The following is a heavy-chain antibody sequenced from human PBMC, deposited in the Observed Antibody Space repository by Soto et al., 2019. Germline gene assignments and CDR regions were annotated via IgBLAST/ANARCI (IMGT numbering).Heavy chain of an antibody. CDR3: AKASEATYYYDSSGYYYASFDY. J-gene: IGHJ4*02. Sequence: PGGSLRLPCAASGFTFSSYAMSWVRQAPGKGLEWVSAISGSGGSTYYADSVKGRFTISRDNSKNTLYLQMNSLRAEDTAVYYCAKASEATYYYDSSGYYYASFDYWGQGTLVTVSS. V-gene: IGHV3-23*01. D-gene: IGHD3-22*01. CDR1: GFTFSSYA. CDR2: ISGSGGST.